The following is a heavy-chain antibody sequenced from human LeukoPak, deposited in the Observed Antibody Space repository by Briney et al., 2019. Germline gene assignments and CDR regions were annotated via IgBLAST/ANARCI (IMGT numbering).Heavy chain of an antibody. CDR2: ISSSGSTI. J-gene: IGHJ4*02. V-gene: IGHV3-48*03. Sequence: GGSLRLSCAASGFTFSSYEMNWVRQAPGKGLEWVSYISSSGSTIYYADSVKGRFTISRDNAKNSLYLQMNSLRAEDTAVYYCVRDTAVWSSSPPPYWGQGTLVTVSS. CDR1: GFTFSSYE. CDR3: VRDTAVWSSSPPPY. D-gene: IGHD6-6*01.